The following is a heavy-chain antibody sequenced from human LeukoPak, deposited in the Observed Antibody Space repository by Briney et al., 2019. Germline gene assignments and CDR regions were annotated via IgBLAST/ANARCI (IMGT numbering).Heavy chain of an antibody. CDR1: DGSINSYY. V-gene: IGHV4-59*01. J-gene: IGHJ6*02. CDR2: NYYNGNT. Sequence: SETLSLTCSVSDGSINSYYWNWIRRPPGKGLEWIGYNYYNGNTNYSPSLKSRVTMSVDTSKNLFSLKVSSVTAADTAVYYCARGRSNYYGMDVWGQGTTVTVSS. CDR3: ARGRSNYYGMDV. D-gene: IGHD1-26*01.